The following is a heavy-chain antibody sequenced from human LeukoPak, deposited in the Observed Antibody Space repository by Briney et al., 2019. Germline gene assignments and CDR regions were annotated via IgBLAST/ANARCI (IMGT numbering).Heavy chain of an antibody. Sequence: ASVKVSCKASGYTFTGYYMHWVRQAPGQGLEWMGRINPNSGGTNYAQKFQGRVTMTRDTSIGTAYMELSRLRSDDTAAYYCARMKMATQTLDWGQGTLVTVSS. V-gene: IGHV1-2*06. CDR3: ARMKMATQTLD. D-gene: IGHD5-24*01. CDR1: GYTFTGYY. J-gene: IGHJ4*02. CDR2: INPNSGGT.